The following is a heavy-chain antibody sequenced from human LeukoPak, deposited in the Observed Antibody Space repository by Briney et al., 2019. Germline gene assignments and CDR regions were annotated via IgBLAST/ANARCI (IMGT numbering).Heavy chain of an antibody. D-gene: IGHD3-22*01. CDR1: GYTFTGYY. CDR2: INPNSGGT. Sequence: ASVKVSCKASGYTFTGYYMHWVRQAPGQGLEWMGWINPNSGGTNYAQKFQGRVTMTRDTSISTAYMELSRLRSDDTAVYYCARVRSSGYYVGVAFDIWGQGTMVTVSS. V-gene: IGHV1-2*02. CDR3: ARVRSSGYYVGVAFDI. J-gene: IGHJ3*02.